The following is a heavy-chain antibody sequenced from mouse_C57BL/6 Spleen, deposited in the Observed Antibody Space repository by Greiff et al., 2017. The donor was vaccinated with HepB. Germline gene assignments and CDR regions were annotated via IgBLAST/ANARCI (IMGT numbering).Heavy chain of an antibody. Sequence: EVQLQESGPGLVKPSQSLSLTCSVTGYSITSGYYWYWIRQFPGNKLEWMGYISYDGSNNYNPSLKNRISITRDTSKNQFFMKLNSVTTEDTATYYCARERGSSLYYYAMDYWGQGTSVTVSS. CDR2: ISYDGSN. V-gene: IGHV3-6*01. CDR1: GYSITSGYY. D-gene: IGHD1-1*01. CDR3: ARERGSSLYYYAMDY. J-gene: IGHJ4*01.